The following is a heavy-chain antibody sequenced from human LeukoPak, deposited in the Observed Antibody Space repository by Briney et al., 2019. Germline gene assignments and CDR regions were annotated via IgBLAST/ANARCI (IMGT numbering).Heavy chain of an antibody. V-gene: IGHV4-59*10. CDR3: ASGKPGIAAAGALAALDY. Sequence: SETLSLTCAVYGGSFSGYYWSWIRQPAGKGLEWIGRIYTSGSTNYNPSLKSRVTMSVDTSKNQFSLKLSSVTAADTAVYYCASGKPGIAAAGALAALDYWGQGTLVTVSS. CDR2: IYTSGST. D-gene: IGHD6-13*01. CDR1: GGSFSGYY. J-gene: IGHJ4*02.